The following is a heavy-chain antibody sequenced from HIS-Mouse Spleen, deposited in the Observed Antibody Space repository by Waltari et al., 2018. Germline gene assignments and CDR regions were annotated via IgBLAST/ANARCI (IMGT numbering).Heavy chain of an antibody. V-gene: IGHV4-39*07. Sequence: QLQLQESGPGLVKPSETLSLTCTVSGVSISSSSYYCGWIRQPPGKGLGWIGSIYYSGSTYNNPSIKSGVTISVDTSKNQFDLKLSSVTAADTAVYYCAREIPYSSSWYDWYFDLWGRGTLVTVSS. D-gene: IGHD6-13*01. CDR2: IYYSGST. CDR1: GVSISSSSYY. CDR3: AREIPYSSSWYDWYFDL. J-gene: IGHJ2*01.